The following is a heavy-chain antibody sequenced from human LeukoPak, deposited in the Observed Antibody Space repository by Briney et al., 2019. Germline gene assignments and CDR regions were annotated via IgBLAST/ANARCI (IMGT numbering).Heavy chain of an antibody. Sequence: GESLQISCKGSGYIFTSYWIGWVRQVPGKGLEWMGIIYPGDSDTRYSPSFQGQVTISADKSISTAYLQWSSLKASDTAMYYCARQRYGSGSYLATAFDYWGQGTLVTVSS. CDR1: GYIFTSYW. CDR3: ARQRYGSGSYLATAFDY. J-gene: IGHJ4*02. D-gene: IGHD3-10*01. CDR2: IYPGDSDT. V-gene: IGHV5-51*01.